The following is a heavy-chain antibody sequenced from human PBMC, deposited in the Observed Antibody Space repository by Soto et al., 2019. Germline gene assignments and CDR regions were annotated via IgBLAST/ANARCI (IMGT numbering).Heavy chain of an antibody. CDR2: ISCSGGST. CDR3: AKDGNPVLLWFGEFNSDYYYGMDV. J-gene: IGHJ6*02. Sequence: PGGSLRLSCAASGFTFSSYAMSWVRQAPGKGLEWVSAISCSGGSTYYADSVKGRFTISRDNSKNTLYLQMNSLRAEDTAVYYCAKDGNPVLLWFGEFNSDYYYGMDVWGQGTTVTVSS. V-gene: IGHV3-23*01. CDR1: GFTFSSYA. D-gene: IGHD3-10*01.